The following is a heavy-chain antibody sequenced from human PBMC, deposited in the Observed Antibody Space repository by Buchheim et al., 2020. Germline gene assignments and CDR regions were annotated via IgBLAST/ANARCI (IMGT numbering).Heavy chain of an antibody. CDR1: DRSFIGYY. D-gene: IGHD1-26*01. V-gene: IGHV4-34*01. CDR2: INHSGST. CDR3: ARISGPSLRHWYFDL. J-gene: IGHJ2*01. Sequence: QVQLQQWGAGLLKPSETLSLTCAVYDRSFIGYYWSWIRQPPGKGLEWIGEINHSGSTTYNPSLKSRVTISIDTSRNQFSLKLSSVTAADTAVYYCARISGPSLRHWYFDLWGGGTL.